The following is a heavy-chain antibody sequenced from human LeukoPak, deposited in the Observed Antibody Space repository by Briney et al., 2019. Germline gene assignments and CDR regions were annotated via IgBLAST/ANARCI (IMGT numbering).Heavy chain of an antibody. CDR3: ASGPNWYHFDY. CDR1: GGTFSSYA. J-gene: IGHJ4*02. D-gene: IGHD7-27*01. Sequence: GASVKVSCKASGGTFSSYAISWVRQAPGQGLEWMRGIIPIFGTANYAQKFQGRVTITADESTSTAYMELSSLRSEDTAVYYCASGPNWYHFDYWGQGTLVTVSS. CDR2: IIPIFGTA. V-gene: IGHV1-69*13.